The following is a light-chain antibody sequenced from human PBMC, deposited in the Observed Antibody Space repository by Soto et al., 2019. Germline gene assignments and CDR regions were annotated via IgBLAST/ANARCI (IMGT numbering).Light chain of an antibody. Sequence: DLLMTHSPYSLSVSLGERATINCKSSQSVLSRSNNNNYLAWYQQKPGQPPKLLIYWASTRESGVPDRFSGSGSGTDFTLTISSLQAEDVAVYYCQQYYRPPQAFGQGTKGGYQ. CDR3: QQYYRPPQA. V-gene: IGKV4-1*01. CDR2: WAS. CDR1: QSVLSRSNNNNY. J-gene: IGKJ1*01.